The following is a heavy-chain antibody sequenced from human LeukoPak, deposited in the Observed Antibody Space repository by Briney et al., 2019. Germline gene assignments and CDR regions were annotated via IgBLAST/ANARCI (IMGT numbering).Heavy chain of an antibody. V-gene: IGHV3-30*18. Sequence: PGGSLRLSCAASGFTFSTFGMHWVRQAPGKGLEWVALVSNHGSNAYYADSVKGRFTISRDNSKNTLYVQMNSLGAEDTAVYYCAKQFLWFGELSHFDYWGQGSLVTVSS. CDR1: GFTFSTFG. CDR2: VSNHGSNA. CDR3: AKQFLWFGELSHFDY. D-gene: IGHD3-10*01. J-gene: IGHJ4*02.